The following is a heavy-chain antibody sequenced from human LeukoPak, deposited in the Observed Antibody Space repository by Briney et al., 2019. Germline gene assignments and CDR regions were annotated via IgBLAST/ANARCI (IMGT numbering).Heavy chain of an antibody. V-gene: IGHV4-34*01. CDR3: ARGDPYGSGSYVLDI. CDR1: GGSFSGYY. D-gene: IGHD3-10*01. Sequence: SETLSLTCDVYGGSFSGYYWSWIRQPPGKGLEWIGEINHSGSTNYNVSLESRVTISLDTSKNQSSLKLRSVTAADAAVYYCARGDPYGSGSYVLDIWGQGTMVTVSS. CDR2: INHSGST. J-gene: IGHJ3*02.